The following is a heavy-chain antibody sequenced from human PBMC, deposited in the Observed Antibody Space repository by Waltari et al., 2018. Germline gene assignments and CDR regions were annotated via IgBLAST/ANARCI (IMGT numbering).Heavy chain of an antibody. CDR3: ARLRPVSQWLVRNNWFDP. D-gene: IGHD6-19*01. Sequence: QVQLVQSGAEVKKPGASVKVSCKASGYTFTSYDINWVRHATGQGLEWMGWMNPNSGNTGYAQKFQGRVTMTRNTSISTAYMELSSLRSEDTAVYYCARLRPVSQWLVRNNWFDPWGQGTLVTVSS. J-gene: IGHJ5*02. CDR1: GYTFTSYD. V-gene: IGHV1-8*01. CDR2: MNPNSGNT.